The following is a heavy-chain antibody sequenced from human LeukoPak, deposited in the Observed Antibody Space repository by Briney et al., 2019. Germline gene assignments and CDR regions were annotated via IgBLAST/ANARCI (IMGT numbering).Heavy chain of an antibody. D-gene: IGHD3-22*01. CDR3: ARRLASRYYYDSSGYYYGFDY. CDR2: IYTSGST. CDR1: GGSISSYY. Sequence: SETLSLTCTVSGGSISSYYWSWIRQPAGKGLKWIGRIYTSGSTNYNPSLKSRVTISVDTSKNQFSLKLSSVTAADTAVYYCARRLASRYYYDSSGYYYGFDYWGQGTLVTVSS. J-gene: IGHJ4*02. V-gene: IGHV4-4*07.